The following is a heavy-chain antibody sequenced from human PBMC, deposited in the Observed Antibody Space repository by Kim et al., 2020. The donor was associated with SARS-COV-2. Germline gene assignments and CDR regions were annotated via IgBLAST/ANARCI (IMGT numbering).Heavy chain of an antibody. J-gene: IGHJ4*02. CDR3: AKQGPYSSSWYLDY. V-gene: IGHV3-23*01. D-gene: IGHD6-13*01. Sequence: ADSVKGRFTISRDNSKNTLYLQMNSLRAEDTAVYYCAKQGPYSSSWYLDYWGQGTLVTVSS.